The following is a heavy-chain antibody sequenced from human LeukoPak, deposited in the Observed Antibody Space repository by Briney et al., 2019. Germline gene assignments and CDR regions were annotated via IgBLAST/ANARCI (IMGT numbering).Heavy chain of an antibody. D-gene: IGHD6-19*01. CDR3: ARELTSSGWSRRGYYFDY. J-gene: IGHJ4*02. Sequence: TLSLTCTVSGGSISSGSYYWSWIRQPAGKGLEWIGRIYTSGSTNYNPSLKSRVTISVDTSKNHFSLKLSSVTAADTAVYYCARELTSSGWSRRGYYFDYWGQGTLVTVSS. V-gene: IGHV4-61*02. CDR2: IYTSGST. CDR1: GGSISSGSYY.